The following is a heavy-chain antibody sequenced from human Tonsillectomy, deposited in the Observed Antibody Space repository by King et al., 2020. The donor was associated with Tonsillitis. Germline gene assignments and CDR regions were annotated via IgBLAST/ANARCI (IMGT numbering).Heavy chain of an antibody. J-gene: IGHJ6*02. CDR3: AKCPYDFWSGGLYYAMDV. V-gene: IGHV3-23*04. CDR2: MSGAGART. CDR1: GFTFSTYA. Sequence: EVQLVESGGGLVQPGGSLRLSCAASGFTFSTYAMTWVRQAPGKGLEWVSVMSGAGARTYHADSVKGRCTISRDNSKNTLYLQMNSMRAEDTAVYYCAKCPYDFWSGGLYYAMDVWGQGTTVTVSS. D-gene: IGHD3-3*01.